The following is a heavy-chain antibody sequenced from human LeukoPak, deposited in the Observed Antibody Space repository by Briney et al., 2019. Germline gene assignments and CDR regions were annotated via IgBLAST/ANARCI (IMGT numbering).Heavy chain of an antibody. J-gene: IGHJ4*02. CDR2: IYYSGSA. V-gene: IGHV4-59*01. D-gene: IGHD1-26*01. CDR3: ARVGVGPTDPEDY. CDR1: GVSISNYY. Sequence: SETLSLTCTVSGVSISNYYWSWIRQPPGKGLEWIGYIYYSGSANYNPSLKSRITVSVDTSKNQFSLKLSSVTAADTAVYYCARVGVGPTDPEDYWGQGTLVTVSS.